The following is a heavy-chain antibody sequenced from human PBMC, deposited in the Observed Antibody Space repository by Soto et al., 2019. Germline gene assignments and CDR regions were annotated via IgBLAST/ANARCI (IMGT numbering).Heavy chain of an antibody. CDR1: GFTFSSYA. V-gene: IGHV3-23*01. D-gene: IGHD1-26*01. CDR2: ISGSGGST. Sequence: EVQLLESGGGLVQAGGSVRLSCAASGFTFSSYAMRWVRQAPVKGLEWVSAISGSGGSTYYADSVKGRFTISRDNSKNTLYLQMNSLRAEDTAVYYCARRGSGSYYDYWGQGTLVSVSS. CDR3: ARRGSGSYYDY. J-gene: IGHJ4*02.